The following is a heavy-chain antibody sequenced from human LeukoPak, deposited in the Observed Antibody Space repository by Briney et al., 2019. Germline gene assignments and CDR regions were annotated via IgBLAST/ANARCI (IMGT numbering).Heavy chain of an antibody. CDR1: GYTFTSYG. J-gene: IGHJ6*03. V-gene: IGHV1-18*01. CDR3: ARGGTTGYYYYYMDV. CDR2: IGAYNGNT. Sequence: ASVKVSCKASGYTFTSYGISWVRQAPGQGLEWMGWIGAYNGNTNYAQKLQGRVTMTTDTSTSTAYMELRSLRSDDTAVYYCARGGTTGYYYYYMDVWGKGTTVTVSS. D-gene: IGHD1-14*01.